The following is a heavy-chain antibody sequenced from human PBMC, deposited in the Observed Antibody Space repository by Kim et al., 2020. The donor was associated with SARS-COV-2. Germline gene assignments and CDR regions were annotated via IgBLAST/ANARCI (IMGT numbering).Heavy chain of an antibody. CDR2: IYDGDTT. V-gene: IGHV4-59*08. J-gene: IGHJ4*02. CDR1: GGSIRNFY. CDR3: ARLSCSAGSCYEHF. Sequence: SETLSLTCGVSGGSIRNFYWSWIRQPPGKGLEWLGYIYDGDTTTSKSSLNSRVTMSVDTSKNQFSLRLSSVTAADTAVYYCARLSCSAGSCYEHFWGQGT. D-gene: IGHD2-15*01.